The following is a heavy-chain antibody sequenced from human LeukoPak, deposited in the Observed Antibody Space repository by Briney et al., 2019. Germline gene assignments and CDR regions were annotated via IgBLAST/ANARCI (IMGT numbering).Heavy chain of an antibody. CDR1: GGSISSSSYY. V-gene: IGHV3-20*04. CDR2: INWNGGST. Sequence: PSETLSLTCTVSGGSISSSSYYWGWVRQAPGKGLEWVSGINWNGGSTGYADSVKGRCTISRDNAKNSLYLQMNSLRAEDTALYYCARGGSGGNYYYMDVWGKGTTVTVSS. J-gene: IGHJ6*03. CDR3: ARGGSGGNYYYMDV. D-gene: IGHD3-10*01.